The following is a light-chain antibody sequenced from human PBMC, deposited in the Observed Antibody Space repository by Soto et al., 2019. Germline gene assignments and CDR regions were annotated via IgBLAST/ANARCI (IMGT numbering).Light chain of an antibody. V-gene: IGLV2-23*01. CDR1: SSDVGSYNL. J-gene: IGLJ1*01. Sequence: QSALTQPASVSGSPGQSITISCTGTSSDVGSYNLVSWYQQHPGKAPKLMIYEGSKRPSGVSNRFSGSKSGNTASLTISGLQAEDEADYYCCSYAGSSGYVFGTGTTLTVL. CDR2: EGS. CDR3: CSYAGSSGYV.